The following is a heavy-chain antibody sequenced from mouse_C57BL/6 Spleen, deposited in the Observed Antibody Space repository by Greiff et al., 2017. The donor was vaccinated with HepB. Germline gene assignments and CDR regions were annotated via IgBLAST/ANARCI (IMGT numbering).Heavy chain of an antibody. CDR3: ARKDYGSRRWFAY. V-gene: IGHV5-17*01. Sequence: DVKLVESGGGLVKPGGSLKLSCAASGFTFSDYGMHWVRQAPEKGLEWVAYISSGSSTIYYADTVKGRFTISSDNAKNNLFLQMTSLRSEDTAMYYCARKDYGSRRWFAYWGQGTPVTVSA. CDR1: GFTFSDYG. D-gene: IGHD1-1*01. J-gene: IGHJ3*01. CDR2: ISSGSSTI.